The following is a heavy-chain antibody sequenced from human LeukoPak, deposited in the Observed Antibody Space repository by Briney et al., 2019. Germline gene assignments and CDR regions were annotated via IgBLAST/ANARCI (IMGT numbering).Heavy chain of an antibody. CDR3: ARGDYYDSSGYYN. V-gene: IGHV3-21*01. CDR1: EFTFSSYE. CDR2: ISSSSYI. Sequence: PGGSLRLSCAVSEFTFSSYEMNWVRQAPGKGLEWVSSISSSSYIYYADSVKGRFTISRDNAKNSLYLQMNSLRAEDTAVYYCARGDYYDSSGYYNWGQGTLVTVSS. D-gene: IGHD3-22*01. J-gene: IGHJ4*02.